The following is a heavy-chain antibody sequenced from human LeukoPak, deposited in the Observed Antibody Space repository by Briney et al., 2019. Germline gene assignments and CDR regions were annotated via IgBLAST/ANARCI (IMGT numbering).Heavy chain of an antibody. CDR2: ICYSGST. Sequence: PAESLTLTCAASGFTFSTYYLNWVRQPPGKGLEWVAFICYSGSTSYNPSLQSRFTISLDKSKIYFSLKLTSVTAADTAVYYCVRGFSVNWLDHWRQGTLATVS. J-gene: IGHJ5*02. V-gene: IGHV4-59*01. CDR3: VRGFSVNWLDH. D-gene: IGHD3-3*01. CDR1: GFTFSTYY.